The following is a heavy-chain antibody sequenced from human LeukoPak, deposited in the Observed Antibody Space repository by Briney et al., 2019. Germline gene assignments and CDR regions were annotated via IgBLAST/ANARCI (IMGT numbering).Heavy chain of an antibody. D-gene: IGHD1-26*01. J-gene: IGHJ4*02. CDR1: GGSISSGGYS. Sequence: KTSETLSLTCAVSGGSISSGGYSWGWIRQPPGKGLEWIGYIYHSGSTYYNPSLKSRVTISVDRSKNQFSLKLSSVTAADTAVYYCARGGSYYGVYYFDYWGQGTLVTVSS. CDR3: ARGGSYYGVYYFDY. CDR2: IYHSGST. V-gene: IGHV4-30-2*01.